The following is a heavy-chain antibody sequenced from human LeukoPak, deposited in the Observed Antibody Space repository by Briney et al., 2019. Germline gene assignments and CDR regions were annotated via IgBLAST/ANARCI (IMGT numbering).Heavy chain of an antibody. V-gene: IGHV1-69*04. J-gene: IGHJ4*02. CDR1: GGTFSSYA. Sequence: ALVKVSCKASGGTFSSYAISWVRQAPGQGLEWMGRIIPILGIANYAQKFQGRVTITADKSTSTAYMELSSLRSEDTAVYYCARDAAAAGTVGYWGQGTLVTVSS. D-gene: IGHD6-13*01. CDR2: IIPILGIA. CDR3: ARDAAAAGTVGY.